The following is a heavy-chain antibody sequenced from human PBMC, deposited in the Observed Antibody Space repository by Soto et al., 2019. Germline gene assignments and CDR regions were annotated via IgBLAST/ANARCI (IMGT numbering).Heavy chain of an antibody. CDR2: IFDSGSA. CDR3: ARASGYYRNFDS. D-gene: IGHD3-22*01. V-gene: IGHV4-31*02. J-gene: IGHJ4*02. Sequence: SETLSLTCYVSGGSITSGGYSWTWIRHQPGKALQWIGYIFDSGSAYYNPSLKSRLTISVDTGKNLFSLELSSVTAADTAVYYCARASGYYRNFDSLGRGTLVAVSS. CDR1: GGSITSGGYS.